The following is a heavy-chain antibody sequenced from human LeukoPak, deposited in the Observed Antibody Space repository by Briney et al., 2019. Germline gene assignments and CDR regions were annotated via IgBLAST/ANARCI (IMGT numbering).Heavy chain of an antibody. D-gene: IGHD2-2*01. CDR1: GYTFTSYD. Sequence: ASVKVSCKASGYTFTSYDINWVRQATGQGLEWMGWMNPNSGNTGYAQKFQGRVTVTRNTSISTAYMELSSLRPEDTAVYYCARVSHSCSTSCYGQNWFDPWGQGTLVTVSS. CDR3: ARVSHSCSTSCYGQNWFDP. CDR2: MNPNSGNT. J-gene: IGHJ5*02. V-gene: IGHV1-8*01.